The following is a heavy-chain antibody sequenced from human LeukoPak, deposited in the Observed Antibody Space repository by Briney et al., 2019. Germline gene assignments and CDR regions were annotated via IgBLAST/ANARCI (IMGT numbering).Heavy chain of an antibody. CDR1: GGSISRGDYY. V-gene: IGHV4-30-4*08. Sequence: PSQTLSLTCTVSGGSISRGDYYWRWIRQPPGKGLEWIVYIYYSGSTYYTPSLKSRVTISVDTSKNQFSLKLSSVTAADTAVYYCASSHQLLALGDYWGQGTLVTVSS. CDR3: ASSHQLLALGDY. D-gene: IGHD2-2*01. J-gene: IGHJ4*02. CDR2: IYYSGST.